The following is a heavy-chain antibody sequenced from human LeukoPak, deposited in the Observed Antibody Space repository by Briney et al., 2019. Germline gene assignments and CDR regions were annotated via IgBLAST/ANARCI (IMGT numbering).Heavy chain of an antibody. J-gene: IGHJ4*02. CDR2: MNPNSGNT. Sequence: ASVKVSCKASGYTFTSYDINWVRQATGQGLEWMGWMNPNSGNTGYAQKFQGRVTMTRDMSTSTVYMELSSLRSEDTAVYYCATRGTSSSSFDYWGQGTLVTVSS. CDR3: ATRGTSSSSFDY. D-gene: IGHD6-6*01. V-gene: IGHV1-8*01. CDR1: GYTFTSYD.